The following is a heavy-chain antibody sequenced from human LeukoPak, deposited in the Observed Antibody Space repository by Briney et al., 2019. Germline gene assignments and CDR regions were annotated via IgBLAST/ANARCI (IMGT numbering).Heavy chain of an antibody. V-gene: IGHV4-59*01. CDR3: ARADIVVVVAATRGAFDI. J-gene: IGHJ3*02. CDR2: IYYSGST. CDR1: GGSISSYY. D-gene: IGHD2-15*01. Sequence: SSETLSLTCTVSGGSISSYYWSWIRQPPGKGLEWIGYIYYSGSTNYNPSLKSRVTISVDTSKNQFSLKLSSVTAADTAVYYCARADIVVVVAATRGAFDIWGQGTIVPVSS.